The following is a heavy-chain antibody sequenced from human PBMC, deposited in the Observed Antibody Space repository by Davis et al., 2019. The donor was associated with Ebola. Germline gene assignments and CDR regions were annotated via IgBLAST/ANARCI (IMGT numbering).Heavy chain of an antibody. CDR1: GFTFSSYA. D-gene: IGHD3-10*01. V-gene: IGHV3-23*01. J-gene: IGHJ4*02. CDR3: GGQPYSSERYPWD. Sequence: GESLKISCAASGFTFSSYAMSWVRQAPGKGLEWVSAISGSGGSTYYADSVKGRFTISRDNSKNTLYLQMNSLRAEDTAVYYCGGQPYSSERYPWDWGQGTLVIVSS. CDR2: ISGSGGST.